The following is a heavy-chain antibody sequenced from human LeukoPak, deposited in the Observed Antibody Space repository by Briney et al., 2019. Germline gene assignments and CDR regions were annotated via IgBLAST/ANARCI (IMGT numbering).Heavy chain of an antibody. CDR1: GLTFSNYG. J-gene: IGHJ4*02. CDR3: AAYHVSHSESGY. D-gene: IGHD1-14*01. Sequence: GGSLRLSCVASGLTFSNYGMHWVRQAPGKGLEWVSEISFDGSNKHYVDSVKGRFTISRDNSKNTLYLQMNSLSAEDTAVYYCAAYHVSHSESGYWGQGTLVTVS. V-gene: IGHV3-30*03. CDR2: ISFDGSNK.